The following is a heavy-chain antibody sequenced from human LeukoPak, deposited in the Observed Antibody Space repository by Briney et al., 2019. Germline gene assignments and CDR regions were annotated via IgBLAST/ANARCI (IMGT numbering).Heavy chain of an antibody. CDR2: IRYDGSNK. Sequence: PGGSLRLSCAASGFTFSSYGMHWVRQAPGKGLEWVAFIRYDGSNKYYADSVKGRFTISRDNSKSTLYLQMNSLRAEDTAVYYCAKDFTAAGGPSPWGQGTLVTVSS. V-gene: IGHV3-30*02. CDR1: GFTFSSYG. CDR3: AKDFTAAGGPSP. D-gene: IGHD6-13*01. J-gene: IGHJ5*02.